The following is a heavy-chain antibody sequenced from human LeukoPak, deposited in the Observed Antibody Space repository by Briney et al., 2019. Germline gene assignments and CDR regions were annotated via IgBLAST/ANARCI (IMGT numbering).Heavy chain of an antibody. CDR3: ATGRVSDTTLVSWFDT. CDR2: IILISPTA. J-gene: IGHJ5*02. D-gene: IGHD5-18*01. Sequence: SVKVSCKASGGTLSTHAGSWMRQAPGQGLEWMGGIILISPTANYAQKFQDRVTITMDHYTTYMELSSLRSDDTAVYYCATGRVSDTTLVSWFDTWGQGTLVTVSS. V-gene: IGHV1-69*05. CDR1: GGTLSTHA.